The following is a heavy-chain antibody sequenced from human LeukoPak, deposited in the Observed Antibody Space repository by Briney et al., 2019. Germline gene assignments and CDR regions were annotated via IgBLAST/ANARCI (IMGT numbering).Heavy chain of an antibody. Sequence: SETLSLTCTVSGGSIITFYWTWIRQPAGRGLEWLGRILNDGSTNYNPSLKRRVTMSVDTSKNQFSLKVNSVTAADAAVYYCARGSMGGSGSYYRDYYYGMDVWGQGITVTVSS. D-gene: IGHD3-10*01. J-gene: IGHJ6*02. CDR2: ILNDGST. CDR1: GGSIITFY. CDR3: ARGSMGGSGSYYRDYYYGMDV. V-gene: IGHV4-4*07.